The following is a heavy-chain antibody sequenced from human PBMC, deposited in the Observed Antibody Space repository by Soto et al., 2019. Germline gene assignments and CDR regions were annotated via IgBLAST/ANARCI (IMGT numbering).Heavy chain of an antibody. V-gene: IGHV3-74*01. Sequence: GGSLRLSCAAAGFTFSDYAMHWVRQAPGKGLVWGSLLSNNGSTTRYADSVKGRFTISRDNAKNTLYLQMNSLRAEDTAVYYCASDCIADGGRDCYSGYFEYWGQGTRVTV. CDR2: LSNNGSTT. CDR1: GFTFSDYA. CDR3: ASDCIADGGRDCYSGYFEY. J-gene: IGHJ4*02. D-gene: IGHD2-21*01.